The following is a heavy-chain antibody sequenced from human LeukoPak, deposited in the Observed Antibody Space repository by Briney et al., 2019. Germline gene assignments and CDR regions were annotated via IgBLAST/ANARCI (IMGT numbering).Heavy chain of an antibody. Sequence: PGGPLLLSCAAAGFTFSSYGTHWVRQAPGKGLEWVAVISYDGSNKYYADYVKGRFTSSRDNSKNTLYLQMNSLRAEDTAVYYCAKEMARSSGYYSNFDYWGQGTLVTVSS. D-gene: IGHD3-22*01. V-gene: IGHV3-30*18. CDR2: ISYDGSNK. CDR1: GFTFSSYG. CDR3: AKEMARSSGYYSNFDY. J-gene: IGHJ4*02.